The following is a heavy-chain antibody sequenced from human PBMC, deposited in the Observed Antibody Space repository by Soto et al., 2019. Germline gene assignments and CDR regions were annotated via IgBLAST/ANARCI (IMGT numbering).Heavy chain of an antibody. D-gene: IGHD3-9*01. J-gene: IGHJ6*03. Sequence: PSETLSLTCTVSGGSISSGGYYWSWIRQHPGKGLEWIGYIYYSGSTNYNPSLKSRVTISVDTSKNQFSLKLSSVTAADTAVYYCARDGGHDILTGYYFGLVEGYMDVWGKGTTVTVSS. V-gene: IGHV4-61*08. CDR3: ARDGGHDILTGYYFGLVEGYMDV. CDR2: IYYSGST. CDR1: GGSISSGGYY.